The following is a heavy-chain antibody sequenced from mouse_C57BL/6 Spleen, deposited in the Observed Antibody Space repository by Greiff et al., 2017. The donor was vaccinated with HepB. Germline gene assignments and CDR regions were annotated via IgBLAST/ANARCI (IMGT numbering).Heavy chain of an antibody. CDR2: IYPRSGNT. D-gene: IGHD1-1*01. J-gene: IGHJ4*01. V-gene: IGHV1-81*01. CDR3: ARKGSSDYAMDY. Sequence: VQGVESGAELARPGASVKLSCKASGYTFTSYGISWVKQRTGQGLEWIGEIYPRSGNTYYNEKFKGKATLTADKSSSTAYMELRSLTSEDSAVYFCARKGSSDYAMDYWGPGTSVTVSS. CDR1: GYTFTSYG.